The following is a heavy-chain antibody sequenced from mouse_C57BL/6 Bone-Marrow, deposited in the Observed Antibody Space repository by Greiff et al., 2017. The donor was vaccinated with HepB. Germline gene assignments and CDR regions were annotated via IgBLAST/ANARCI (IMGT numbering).Heavy chain of an antibody. J-gene: IGHJ4*01. CDR2: IDPSDSET. D-gene: IGHD1-1*01. Sequence: QVQLQQPGAELVRPGSSVKLSCKASGYTFTSYWMHWVKQRPIQGLEWIGNIDPSDSETHYNQKFKDKATLTVDKSSSTAYMQLSSLTSEDSAVYYCARRGTTVGLAMDYWGQGTSVTVSS. CDR3: ARRGTTVGLAMDY. CDR1: GYTFTSYW. V-gene: IGHV1-52*01.